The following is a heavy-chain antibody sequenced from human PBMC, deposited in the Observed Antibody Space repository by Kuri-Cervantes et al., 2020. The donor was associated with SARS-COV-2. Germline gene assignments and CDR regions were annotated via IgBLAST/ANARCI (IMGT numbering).Heavy chain of an antibody. CDR1: GYTFTSYG. CDR3: ARVAVAALDY. V-gene: IGHV1-18*01. CDR2: IRAYNGNT. D-gene: IGHD6-19*01. Sequence: AVKVSCKASGYTFTSYGISWVRQAPGQGLEWMGWIRAYNGNTNYAQKLQGRVSMTTDTPTSTAYMELRRLRSDDTAVYYCARVAVAALDYWGQGTLVTVSS. J-gene: IGHJ4*02.